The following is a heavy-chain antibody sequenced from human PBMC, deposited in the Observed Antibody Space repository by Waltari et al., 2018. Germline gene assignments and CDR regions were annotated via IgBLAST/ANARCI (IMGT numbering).Heavy chain of an antibody. V-gene: IGHV3-11*01. CDR3: ARGRPWDGTYPTFQH. Sequence: VQLVESGGGLVKPGESLKISCEATQFIFSDYYMNWIRQAPGKGMEAVASLITTSKTIATSSSVKGRVPISRDHAKNSVYLPMDSLQDTDTAVYYCARGRPWDGTYPTFQHWGQGTLVTVSS. J-gene: IGHJ1*01. D-gene: IGHD3-16*01. CDR1: QFIFSDYY. CDR2: LITTSKTI.